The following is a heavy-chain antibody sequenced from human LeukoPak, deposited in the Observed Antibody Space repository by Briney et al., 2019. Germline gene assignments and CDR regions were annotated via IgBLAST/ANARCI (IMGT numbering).Heavy chain of an antibody. V-gene: IGHV3-21*01. CDR2: ISSSSSYI. CDR1: GFTFSSSA. Sequence: GGSLRLSCADSGFTFSSSAMSWVRQAPGKGLEWVSSISSSSSYIYYADSVKGRSTISRDNAKNSLYLQMNSLRAEDTAVYYCASDTPFHVLDYWGQGTLVTVSS. J-gene: IGHJ4*02. CDR3: ASDTPFHVLDY. D-gene: IGHD2/OR15-2a*01.